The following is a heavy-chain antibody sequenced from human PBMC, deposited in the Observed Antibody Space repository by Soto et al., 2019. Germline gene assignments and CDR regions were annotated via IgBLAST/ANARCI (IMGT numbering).Heavy chain of an antibody. CDR3: AKDRGSSSIDY. V-gene: IGHV3-30*18. CDR2: ISYDGSNK. Sequence: PGGSLRLSCAASGFTFSSYGMHWVRQAPGKGLEWVAVISYDGSNKYYADSVKGRFTISRGNSKNTLYLQMNSLRAEDTAVYYCAKDRGSSSIDYWGQGTLVTVPS. J-gene: IGHJ4*02. D-gene: IGHD6-6*01. CDR1: GFTFSSYG.